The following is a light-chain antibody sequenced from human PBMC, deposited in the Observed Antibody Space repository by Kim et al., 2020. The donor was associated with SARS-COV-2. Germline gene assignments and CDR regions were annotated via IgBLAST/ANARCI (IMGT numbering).Light chain of an antibody. Sequence: GTSITISCTGTSSDVGGYNYVSWSQQHPGKAPKLMIYDVTKRPSGVSNRFSGSKSGNTASLTISGLQAEDEADYYCTSYTSSSTWVFGGGTQLTVL. CDR1: SSDVGGYNY. CDR3: TSYTSSSTWV. J-gene: IGLJ3*02. CDR2: DVT. V-gene: IGLV2-14*04.